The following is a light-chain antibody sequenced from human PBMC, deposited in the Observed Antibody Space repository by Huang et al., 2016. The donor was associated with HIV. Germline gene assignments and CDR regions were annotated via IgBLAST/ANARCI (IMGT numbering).Light chain of an antibody. J-gene: IGKJ1*01. Sequence: DIVMTQSPDSLAVSPGERATINCKSSQTVIYSLNKKNSLAWFQQKPGRPPKLLIYWATTRESGVPDRFSGSGSGTDFTLTINNLQAEDVAVYFCLQYYSVPQTFGHGTKVEIK. CDR3: LQYYSVPQT. CDR2: WAT. V-gene: IGKV4-1*01. CDR1: QTVIYSLNKKNS.